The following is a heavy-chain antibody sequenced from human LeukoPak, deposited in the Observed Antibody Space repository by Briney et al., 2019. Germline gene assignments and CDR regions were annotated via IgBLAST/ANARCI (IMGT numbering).Heavy chain of an antibody. V-gene: IGHV4-59*01. CDR1: GGSISSYY. D-gene: IGHD2-2*01. Sequence: SETLSLTCTVSGGSISSYYWSWIRQPPGKGLEWIGYIYYSGSTNYNPSLKSRVTISVDTSKNQFSLKLSSVTAADTAVYYCARVPRDGYCSSTSCYEEYYFDYCGQGPLVPVSS. J-gene: IGHJ4*02. CDR3: ARVPRDGYCSSTSCYEEYYFDY. CDR2: IYYSGST.